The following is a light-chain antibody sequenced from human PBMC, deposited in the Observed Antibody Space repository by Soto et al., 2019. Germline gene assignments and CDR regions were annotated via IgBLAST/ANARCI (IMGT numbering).Light chain of an antibody. CDR1: SNDVATYNY. Sequence: QSALTQPPSASGSPGQSVAISCTGTSNDVATYNYVSWYQQLPVKAPKLIISDVDKRPSGVPDRFSGSKSGDTASLTVSGLQAEDEADYYCSSYAGNNSVLFGGGTKLTVL. CDR2: DVD. J-gene: IGLJ2*01. CDR3: SSYAGNNSVL. V-gene: IGLV2-8*01.